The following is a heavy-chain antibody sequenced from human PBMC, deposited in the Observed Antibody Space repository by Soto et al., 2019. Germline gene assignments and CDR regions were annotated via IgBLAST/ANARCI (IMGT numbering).Heavy chain of an antibody. CDR3: AGEIWYSSCYSRCYFDY. CDR1: GFTFSTYW. D-gene: IGHD6-25*01. Sequence: GGSLRLSCAASGFTFSTYWMSWVRQAPGKGLEWVANIKQDGSEKNYVDSVKGRFTISRDNAKNSLYLQMNSLRAEDTAVYYCAGEIWYSSCYSRCYFDYWGQGTLVTVSS. CDR2: IKQDGSEK. V-gene: IGHV3-7*01. J-gene: IGHJ4*02.